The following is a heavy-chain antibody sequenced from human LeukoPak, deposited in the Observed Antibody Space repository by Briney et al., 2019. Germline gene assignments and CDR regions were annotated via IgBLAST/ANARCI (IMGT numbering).Heavy chain of an antibody. D-gene: IGHD5-12*01. CDR1: GASLSSFY. CDR3: ARREGSHYSVDI. Sequence: SETLSLNCTVSGASLSSFYWSWIRLPPGKGLEWIGSIYYSGVTNFNPSLKRRVAVSVDRSRNLFSLKLNSVTAADTAVYFCARREGSHYSVDIWGQGTTVTVSS. J-gene: IGHJ6*02. CDR2: IYYSGVT. V-gene: IGHV4-59*08.